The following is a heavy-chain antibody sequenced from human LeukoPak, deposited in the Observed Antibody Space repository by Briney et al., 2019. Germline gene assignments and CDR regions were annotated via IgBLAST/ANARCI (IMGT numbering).Heavy chain of an antibody. D-gene: IGHD4-11*01. Sequence: SETLSLTCTVSGGSVNSGSYFWSWFRQPPGKRLEWIGYIQNSATTNYNPSLESRVAIFADSSKDQFSLRVTSVTAADTAVYYCATDYSNFYGMDVWGQGTTVTVSS. CDR2: IQNSATT. J-gene: IGHJ6*02. CDR3: ATDYSNFYGMDV. V-gene: IGHV4-61*01. CDR1: GGSVNSGSYF.